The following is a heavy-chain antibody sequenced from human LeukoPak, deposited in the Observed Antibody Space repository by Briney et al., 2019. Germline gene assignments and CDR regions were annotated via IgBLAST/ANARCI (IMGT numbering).Heavy chain of an antibody. CDR3: ARSSGRGYYYYYGMGV. CDR2: INHSGST. V-gene: IGHV4-34*01. CDR1: GGSFSGYY. J-gene: IGHJ6*02. Sequence: SETLSLTCAVYGGSFSGYYWSWIRQPPGKGLEWIGEINHSGSTNYNPSLKSRVTISVDTSKNQFSLKLSSVTAADTAVYYCARSSGRGYYYYYGMGVWGQGTTVTVSS. D-gene: IGHD3-10*01.